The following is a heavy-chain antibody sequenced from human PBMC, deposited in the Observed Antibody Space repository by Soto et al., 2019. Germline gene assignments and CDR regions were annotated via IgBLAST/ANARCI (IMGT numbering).Heavy chain of an antibody. CDR3: ARSRYYGMDV. Sequence: PGESLKISCKGSGFNFTTYWIGWVRQVPGKGLEWMGIISPGDSDTRYSPSFQGQVTISADKSISTAYLQWSSLKASDTAMYYCARSRYYGMDVWGQGTTVTVSS. V-gene: IGHV5-51*01. CDR2: ISPGDSDT. CDR1: GFNFTTYW. J-gene: IGHJ6*02.